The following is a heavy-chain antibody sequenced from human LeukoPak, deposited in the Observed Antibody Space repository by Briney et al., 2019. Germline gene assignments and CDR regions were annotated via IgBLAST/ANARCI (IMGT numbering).Heavy chain of an antibody. J-gene: IGHJ6*04. Sequence: PGRSLRLSCAASGFTFSSYGMHWVRQAPGKGLEWVAVISYDGSNKYYADSGKGRFTISRDNSKNTLYLQMNSLRAEDTAVYYCATSETAERYCSGGSCYSGDYYYGMDVWGKGTTVTVSS. CDR1: GFTFSSYG. D-gene: IGHD2-15*01. CDR2: ISYDGSNK. CDR3: ATSETAERYCSGGSCYSGDYYYGMDV. V-gene: IGHV3-30*03.